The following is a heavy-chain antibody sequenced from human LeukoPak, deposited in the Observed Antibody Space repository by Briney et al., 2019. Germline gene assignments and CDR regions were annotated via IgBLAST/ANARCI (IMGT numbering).Heavy chain of an antibody. CDR1: GFTVSSNY. Sequence: HGGSLRLSCAASGFTVSSNYMSWVRQAPGKGLEWVSVIYSGGSTYYADSVKGRFTISRDNSKNTLYLQMNSLRAEDTAVYYCAKTVPRDHSSSYYYYYGMDVWGQGTTVTVSS. D-gene: IGHD1-14*01. J-gene: IGHJ6*02. V-gene: IGHV3-53*01. CDR2: IYSGGST. CDR3: AKTVPRDHSSSYYYYYGMDV.